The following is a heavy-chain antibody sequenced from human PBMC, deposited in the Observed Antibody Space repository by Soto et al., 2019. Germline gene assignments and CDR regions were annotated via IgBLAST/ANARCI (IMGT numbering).Heavy chain of an antibody. D-gene: IGHD3-10*01. CDR3: ARHFGNGYYYGVDV. CDR2: IYPGDSDT. Sequence: GESLKISCKASGYNFFSYWIGWVRQMPGKSLEWMGIIYPGDSDTRYRPSFHGQVTVSADKSINTAYLQWNSLKASDTAMYYCARHFGNGYYYGVDVWGQGTPVTVS. V-gene: IGHV5-51*01. CDR1: GYNFFSYW. J-gene: IGHJ6*02.